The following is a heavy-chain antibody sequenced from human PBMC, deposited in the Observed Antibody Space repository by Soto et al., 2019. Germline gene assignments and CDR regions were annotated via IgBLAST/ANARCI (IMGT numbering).Heavy chain of an antibody. J-gene: IGHJ4*02. D-gene: IGHD6-6*01. CDR2: IYYSGST. V-gene: IGHV4-30-4*01. CDR3: ARGQLGYFDY. CDR1: GGSISSGDYY. Sequence: SETLSLTCTVSGGSISSGDYYWSLIRQPPGKGLEWIGYIYYSGSTYYNPSLKSRVTISVDTSKNQFSLKLSSVTAADTAVYYCARGQLGYFDYWGQGTLVTVSS.